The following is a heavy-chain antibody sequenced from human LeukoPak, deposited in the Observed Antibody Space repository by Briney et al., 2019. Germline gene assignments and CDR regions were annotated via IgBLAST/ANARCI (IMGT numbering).Heavy chain of an antibody. CDR1: GYTFTGYY. J-gene: IGHJ4*02. CDR2: INPNSGGT. CDR3: ARGTMNLDY. D-gene: IGHD3-22*01. Sequence: ASVKVSCKASGYTFTGYYMHWVRQAPGQGLEWMGWINPNSGGTNYAQKFQGRGTMTRDTSISTAYMELSRLTSDDPAVYYCARGTMNLDYWGQGTLVSVSS. V-gene: IGHV1-2*02.